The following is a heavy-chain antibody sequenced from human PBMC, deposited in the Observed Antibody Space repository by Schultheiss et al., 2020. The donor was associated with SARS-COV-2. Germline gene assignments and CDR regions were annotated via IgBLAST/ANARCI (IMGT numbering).Heavy chain of an antibody. Sequence: GGSLRLSCKGSGYSFTSYWIGWVRQMPGKGLEWMGIIYPGDSDTRYSPSFQGQVTISADKSISTAYLQWSSLKASDTAMYYCARHPLYSSSWYVMDYWGQGTLVTVSS. CDR1: GYSFTSYW. J-gene: IGHJ4*02. V-gene: IGHV5-51*01. CDR2: IYPGDSDT. D-gene: IGHD6-13*01. CDR3: ARHPLYSSSWYVMDY.